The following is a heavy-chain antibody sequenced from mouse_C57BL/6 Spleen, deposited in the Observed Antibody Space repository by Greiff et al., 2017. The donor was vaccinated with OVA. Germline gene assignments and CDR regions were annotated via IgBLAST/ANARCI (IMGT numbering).Heavy chain of an antibody. V-gene: IGHV1-59*01. CDR3: SREISYGSSRWYFDV. CDR2: IDPSDSYT. CDR1: GYTFTSYW. Sequence: QVQLQQPGAELVRPGTSVKLSCKASGYTFTSYWMHWVKQRPGQGLEWIGVIDPSDSYTNYNQKFKGKATLTVDTSSSTAYMQLRSLTSEDSAVYYCSREISYGSSRWYFDVWGTGTTVTVSS. D-gene: IGHD1-1*01. J-gene: IGHJ1*03.